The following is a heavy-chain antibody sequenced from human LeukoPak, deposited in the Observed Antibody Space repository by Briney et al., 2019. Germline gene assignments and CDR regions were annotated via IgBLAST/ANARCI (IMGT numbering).Heavy chain of an antibody. J-gene: IGHJ4*02. Sequence: PGGSLRLSCAASGFTVSSNYMSWVRQAPGKGLEWVSVIYSGGSTYYADSVKGRFTISRDNSKNTLYLQMNSLRAEDTAVYYCAKMGEDYYDSSGYPYFDYWGQGTLVTVSS. CDR1: GFTVSSNY. CDR3: AKMGEDYYDSSGYPYFDY. V-gene: IGHV3-66*02. D-gene: IGHD3-22*01. CDR2: IYSGGST.